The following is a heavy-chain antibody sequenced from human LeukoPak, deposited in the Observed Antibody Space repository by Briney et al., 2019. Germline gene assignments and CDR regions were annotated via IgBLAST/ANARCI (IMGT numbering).Heavy chain of an antibody. CDR1: GVSISSYY. V-gene: IGHV4-59*06. J-gene: IGHJ4*02. CDR2: IYYSGST. Sequence: SATLSLTCTVSGVSISSYYWSWIRQHPGKGLEWIGYIYYSGSTYYNPSLKSRVTISVDTSKNQFSLKLSSVTAADTAVYYCARVSYEDYYLFDYWGQGTLVTVSS. D-gene: IGHD3-22*01. CDR3: ARVSYEDYYLFDY.